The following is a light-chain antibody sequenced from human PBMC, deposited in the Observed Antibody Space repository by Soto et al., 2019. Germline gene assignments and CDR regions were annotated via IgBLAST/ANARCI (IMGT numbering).Light chain of an antibody. V-gene: IGKV1-5*01. CDR3: QQYNSYSST. Sequence: IQMTQSPSTVSAYVGDSVTITCRASQSITTWLAWYQQRPGKAPKLLIYDVSSLQSGVPSRFSGSGSGTEFTLTISSLQPDDFATYYCQQYNSYSSTFGQGTKVDIK. CDR2: DVS. J-gene: IGKJ1*01. CDR1: QSITTW.